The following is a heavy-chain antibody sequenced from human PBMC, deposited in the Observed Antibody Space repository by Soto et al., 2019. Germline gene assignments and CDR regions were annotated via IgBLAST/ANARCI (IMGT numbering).Heavy chain of an antibody. D-gene: IGHD1-1*01. Sequence: ASVKVSCKASGYTFTGYYMHWVRQAPGQGLEWMGWINPNSGGTNYAQKFQGWVTMTRDTSVSTAYMELSRLRSGDTAVYYCARGLLLEPLGGYGMDVWGQGTTVTVSS. V-gene: IGHV1-2*04. J-gene: IGHJ6*02. CDR2: INPNSGGT. CDR3: ARGLLLEPLGGYGMDV. CDR1: GYTFTGYY.